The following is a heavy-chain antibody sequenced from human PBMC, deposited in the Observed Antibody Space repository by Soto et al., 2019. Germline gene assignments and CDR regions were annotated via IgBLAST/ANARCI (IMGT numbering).Heavy chain of an antibody. J-gene: IGHJ4*02. CDR2: IGTAGDT. D-gene: IGHD1-1*01. V-gene: IGHV3-13*01. CDR1: RVSLSSYR. CDR3: SRASGTTGTTGYFEY. Sequence: GCLELSRAASRVSLSSYRVNWSLKTKGKGLEWVSAIGTAGDTYYPGSVKGRFTISRENAKNSLYLQMNSLRAEDTAVYYCSRASGTTGTTGYFEYWGQGTLVTVSS.